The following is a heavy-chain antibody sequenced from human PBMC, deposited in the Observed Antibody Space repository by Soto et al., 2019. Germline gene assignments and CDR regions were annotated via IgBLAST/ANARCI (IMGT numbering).Heavy chain of an antibody. CDR1: GFTFGDYA. CDR2: IRSKAYGGTT. D-gene: IGHD3-3*01. CDR3: TGLRFLEWLPSMDV. V-gene: IGHV3-49*03. J-gene: IGHJ6*02. Sequence: GGSLRLSCTASGFTFGDYAMSWFRQAPGKGLEWVGFIRSKAYGGTTEYAASVKGRFTISRDDSKSIAYLQMNSLKTEDTAVYYCTGLRFLEWLPSMDVWGQGTTVTVSS.